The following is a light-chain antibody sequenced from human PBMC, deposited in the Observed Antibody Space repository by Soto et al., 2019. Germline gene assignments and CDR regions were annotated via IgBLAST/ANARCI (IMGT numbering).Light chain of an antibody. V-gene: IGKV3-20*01. Sequence: EIVLTQSPGTLSLSPGERATLSCRASQSVGSNSLAWYQQRPGRAPRLLIYGASSRATGIPDRFSGSGSGTDFTLTISRLEPEDFAVYYFQQYGSSPPLYTFGQGTKLEIK. J-gene: IGKJ2*01. CDR2: GAS. CDR1: QSVGSNS. CDR3: QQYGSSPPLYT.